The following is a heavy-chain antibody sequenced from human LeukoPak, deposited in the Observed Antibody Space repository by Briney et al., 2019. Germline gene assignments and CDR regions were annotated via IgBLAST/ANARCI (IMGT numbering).Heavy chain of an antibody. Sequence: PSETLSLTCTVSGYSISSGYYWGWIRQPPGKGLEWIGSIYHSGSTYYNPSLKSRATISVHTSKNQFSLKLSSVTAADTAVYYCARDGVFWSGYYMGLNWFDPWGQGTLVTVSS. D-gene: IGHD3-3*01. CDR1: GYSISSGYY. CDR2: IYHSGST. CDR3: ARDGVFWSGYYMGLNWFDP. J-gene: IGHJ5*02. V-gene: IGHV4-38-2*02.